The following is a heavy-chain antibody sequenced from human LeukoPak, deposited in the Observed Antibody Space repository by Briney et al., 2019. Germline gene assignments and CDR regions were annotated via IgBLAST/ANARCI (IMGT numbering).Heavy chain of an antibody. D-gene: IGHD1-26*01. CDR1: GGTFSSYA. CDR3: ARESGVGATSL. CDR2: IIPIFGTA. J-gene: IGHJ4*02. Sequence: ASVKVSCKASGGTFSSYAISWVRQAPGQGLEWMGGIIPIFGTANYAQKFQGRVTITADKSTSTAYMELRSLRSDDTAVYYCARESGVGATSLWGQGTLVTVSS. V-gene: IGHV1-69*06.